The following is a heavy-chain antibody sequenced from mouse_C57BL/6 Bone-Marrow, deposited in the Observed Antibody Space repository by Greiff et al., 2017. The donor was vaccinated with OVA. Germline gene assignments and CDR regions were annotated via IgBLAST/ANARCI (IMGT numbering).Heavy chain of an antibody. CDR3: TRHPAFI. V-gene: IGHV1-15*01. CDR2: IDPETGGT. CDR1: GYTFTDYE. D-gene: IGHD6-1*01. J-gene: IGHJ1*03. Sequence: QVQLKESGAELVRPGASVTLSCKASGYTFTDYEMHWVKQTPVHGLEWIGAIDPETGGTAYNQKFKGKAILTAYKSSSTAYMELRSLTSEDSAVYYCTRHPAFIWGTGTTVTVSS.